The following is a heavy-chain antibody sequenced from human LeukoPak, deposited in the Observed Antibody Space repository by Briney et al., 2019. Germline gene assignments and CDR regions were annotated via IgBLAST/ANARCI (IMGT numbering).Heavy chain of an antibody. V-gene: IGHV4-61*09. Sequence: TLSLTCTVSDGSISSGSYYWSWIRQPAGKGLEWIGHIYTSGSTNYNPSLKSRVTISIDTSKNQFSLKLSSVTAADTAVYYCALVSGDYFIDYWGQGTLVTVSS. CDR2: IYTSGST. J-gene: IGHJ4*02. CDR1: DGSISSGSYY. D-gene: IGHD4-17*01. CDR3: ALVSGDYFIDY.